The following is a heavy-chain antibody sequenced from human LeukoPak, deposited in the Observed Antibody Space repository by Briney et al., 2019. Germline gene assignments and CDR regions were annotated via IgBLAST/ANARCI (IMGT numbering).Heavy chain of an antibody. CDR3: ARSKVYPNDY. Sequence: ASVKVSCKASGYTFGAYYMHWVRQAPGQGLEWMGWINPNSGGTNYAQKFQGRVTMTRDTSISTVYMELSRLRSDDTAVYYCARSKVYPNDYWGQGTLVTVSS. D-gene: IGHD1-14*01. CDR1: GYTFGAYY. V-gene: IGHV1-2*02. CDR2: INPNSGGT. J-gene: IGHJ4*02.